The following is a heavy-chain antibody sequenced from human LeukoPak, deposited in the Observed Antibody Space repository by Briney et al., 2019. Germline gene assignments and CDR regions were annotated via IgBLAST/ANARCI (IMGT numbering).Heavy chain of an antibody. Sequence: ASVKASCKASGYTFTGYYMHWVRQAPGQGLEWMGWISAYNGNTNYAQKLQGRVTMTTDTSTSTAYMELRSLRSDDTAVYYCARDPSYCSGGSCYLTLYYYYYGMDVWGQGTTVTVSS. J-gene: IGHJ6*02. CDR2: ISAYNGNT. V-gene: IGHV1-18*04. CDR3: ARDPSYCSGGSCYLTLYYYYYGMDV. D-gene: IGHD2-15*01. CDR1: GYTFTGYY.